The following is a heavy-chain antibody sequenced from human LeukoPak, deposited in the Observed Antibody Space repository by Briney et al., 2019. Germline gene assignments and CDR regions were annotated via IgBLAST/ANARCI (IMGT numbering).Heavy chain of an antibody. CDR3: ARDAPPNGLLWFGELLWNWFDP. Sequence: SQTLSLTCAISGDSVSSNSAAWNWIRQSPSRGLEWLGRTYYRSKWYNDYAVSVKSRITINPDTSKNQFSLQLNSVTPEDTAVYYCARDAPPNGLLWFGELLWNWFDPWGQGTLVTVS. J-gene: IGHJ5*02. V-gene: IGHV6-1*01. CDR2: TYYRSKWYN. D-gene: IGHD3-10*01. CDR1: GDSVSSNSAA.